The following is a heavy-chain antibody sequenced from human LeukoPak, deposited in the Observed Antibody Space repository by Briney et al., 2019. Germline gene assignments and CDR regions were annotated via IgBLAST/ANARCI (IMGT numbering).Heavy chain of an antibody. CDR3: ARWGSGGLTLDY. D-gene: IGHD3-10*01. V-gene: IGHV3-33*01. Sequence: GRSLRLSCAASGFTFSSYGMHWVRQAPGKGLEWVAVICNDATNKYYGDSVKGRFTISKDNSRNTLNLQMDSLRAEDTAVYYCARWGSGGLTLDYWGQGTLVTVSS. CDR2: ICNDATNK. J-gene: IGHJ4*02. CDR1: GFTFSSYG.